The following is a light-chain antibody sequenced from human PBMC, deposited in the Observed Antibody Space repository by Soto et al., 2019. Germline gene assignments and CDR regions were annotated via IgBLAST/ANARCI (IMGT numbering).Light chain of an antibody. J-gene: IGKJ5*01. CDR3: QQRSNWPPAIT. CDR2: DAS. Sequence: DIVLAQSPATLSLSPGERATLSCRASQSVSGYLAWYQQKPGQAPRLLIYDASNRAAGTPARFSGSGSGTDFTLTISSPEPEDFAVYYCQQRSNWPPAITFGQGTRLEIK. V-gene: IGKV3-11*01. CDR1: QSVSGY.